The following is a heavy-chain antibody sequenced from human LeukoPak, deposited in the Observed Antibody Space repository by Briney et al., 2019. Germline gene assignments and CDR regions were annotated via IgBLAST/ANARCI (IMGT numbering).Heavy chain of an antibody. CDR2: IKQDGSER. D-gene: IGHD3-10*01. Sequence: GGSLRLSCAASGFTFSGFSMSWVRLSPTKGLEWVANIKQDGSERYYVDSVKGRFTISRDNAKNSLSLQMNNLRVEDTAVYYCARAGSHWHYVYWGQGTVVTVSS. CDR1: GFTFSGFS. J-gene: IGHJ4*02. V-gene: IGHV3-7*01. CDR3: ARAGSHWHYVY.